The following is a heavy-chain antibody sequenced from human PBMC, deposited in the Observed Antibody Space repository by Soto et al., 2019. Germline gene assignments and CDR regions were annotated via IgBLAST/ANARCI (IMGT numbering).Heavy chain of an antibody. CDR3: AKAGRNGYSGYDSPDDY. Sequence: EVQLVESGGGLVQPGRSLRLSCAASGFTFDDYAMHWVRQAPGKGLEWVSGISWNSGSIGYADSVKGRFTISRDNAKNSLYLQMNSLRAEYTAVYYCAKAGRNGYSGYDSPDDYWGQGTLVTVSS. CDR2: ISWNSGSI. V-gene: IGHV3-9*01. J-gene: IGHJ4*02. D-gene: IGHD5-12*01. CDR1: GFTFDDYA.